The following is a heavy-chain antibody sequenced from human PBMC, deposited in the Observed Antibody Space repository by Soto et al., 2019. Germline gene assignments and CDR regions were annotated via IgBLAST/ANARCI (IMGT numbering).Heavy chain of an antibody. Sequence: QVQLMQSGAEVKKPGASVKVSCKASGDTWSDYYIHWVRQAPGQGLEWMGTVNPSGGHTTYAQHFLGRVTMTRDTSTSTLYMELTSLTSDDTAIYYCARGGHVVVVTAALDYWGQGTLVTVSS. CDR1: GDTWSDYY. CDR2: VNPSGGHT. J-gene: IGHJ4*02. D-gene: IGHD2-21*02. V-gene: IGHV1-46*01. CDR3: ARGGHVVVVTAALDY.